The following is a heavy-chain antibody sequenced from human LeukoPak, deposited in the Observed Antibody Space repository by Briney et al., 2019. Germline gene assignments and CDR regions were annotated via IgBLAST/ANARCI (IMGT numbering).Heavy chain of an antibody. J-gene: IGHJ4*02. CDR2: IYSSGST. V-gene: IGHV4-4*07. D-gene: IGHD5-24*01. Sequence: KPSETLSLTCTVSGGSISSYYRTWIRQPAGKGLEWIGRIYSSGSTEYNPSLKSRVTMSVDTSKNQFSLKLSSVTAADTAVYYCARAKRWLPFDYWGQGTLVTVSS. CDR3: ARAKRWLPFDY. CDR1: GGSISSYY.